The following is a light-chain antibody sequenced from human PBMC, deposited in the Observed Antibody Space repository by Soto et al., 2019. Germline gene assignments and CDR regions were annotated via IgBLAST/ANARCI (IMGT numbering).Light chain of an antibody. J-gene: IGLJ1*01. CDR3: ASYAGTRLFV. V-gene: IGLV2-8*01. Sequence: QSALTQPPSASGSPGQSLTISCTGTSSDVGFYNLVSWYQQRPGKAPKLVIYEVTKRPSGVPDRFSGSKSGSTASLTVSGLQADDEADYYCASYAGTRLFVFGSGTKVTAL. CDR2: EVT. CDR1: SSDVGFYNL.